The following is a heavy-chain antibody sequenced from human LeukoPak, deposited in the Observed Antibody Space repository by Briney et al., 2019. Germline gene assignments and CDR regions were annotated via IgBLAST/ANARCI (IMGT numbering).Heavy chain of an antibody. Sequence: SETLSLTCTVSGGSISSSSYYWGWIRQPPGKGLEWIGSIYYSGSTYYNPSLKSRVTKSVDTSKNQFSLKLSSVTAADTAVYYCASYDFWSGYSFDYWGQGTLVTVSS. D-gene: IGHD3-3*01. CDR3: ASYDFWSGYSFDY. V-gene: IGHV4-39*07. CDR1: GGSISSSSYY. J-gene: IGHJ4*02. CDR2: IYYSGST.